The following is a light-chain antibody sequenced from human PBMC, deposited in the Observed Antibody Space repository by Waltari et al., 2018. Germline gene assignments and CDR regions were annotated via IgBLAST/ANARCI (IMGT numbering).Light chain of an antibody. V-gene: IGKV4-1*01. Sequence: DIVMTQSPESLAVSLGERATISCKTSESVLYSSNNKNHLAWYQQKPGQPPRLLLYWASTRASGVPDRFVGSGSETDFTLTVTSLQAEDVAVYYCQQYYNTPLTFGGGTKVEVK. CDR2: WAS. CDR1: ESVLYSSNNKNH. CDR3: QQYYNTPLT. J-gene: IGKJ4*01.